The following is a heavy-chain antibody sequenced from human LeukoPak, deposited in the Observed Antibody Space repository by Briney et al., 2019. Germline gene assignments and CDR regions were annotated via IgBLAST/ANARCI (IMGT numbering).Heavy chain of an antibody. CDR2: IENGGWET. V-gene: IGHV3-74*01. CDR3: ARGYSRSGYFDY. CDR1: GFPLSNCC. Sequence: GGSVRLSCTASGFPLSNCCVHGVRRAPGKGLVGGSRIENGGWETSHARSVRGRFTIPRDNGMHTLYLPMNSLSAEGRAGCDFARGYSRSGYFDYWGQGTLVTVSS. D-gene: IGHD6-13*01. J-gene: IGHJ4*02.